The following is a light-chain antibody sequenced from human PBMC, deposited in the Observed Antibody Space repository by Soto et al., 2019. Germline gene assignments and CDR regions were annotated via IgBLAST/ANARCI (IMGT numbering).Light chain of an antibody. J-gene: IGKJ1*01. CDR3: QQYNNWPQT. CDR1: QSVSGN. V-gene: IGKV3D-15*01. Sequence: EIVMTQSPATLSVSPGERTTLSCRASQSVSGNLAWYPQKPGQAPRLLIYGASTRATGIPARFSRSGSGTAFTLTISSLQSEDFAVYYCQQYNNWPQTFGQGTKVEIK. CDR2: GAS.